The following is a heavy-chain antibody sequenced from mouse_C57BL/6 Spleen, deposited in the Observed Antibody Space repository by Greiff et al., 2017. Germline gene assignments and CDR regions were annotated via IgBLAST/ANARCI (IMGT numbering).Heavy chain of an antibody. CDR2: IYPSDSET. Sequence: QVQLQQPGAELVRPGSSVKLSCKASGYTFTSYWMDWVKQRPGQGLEWIGNIYPSDSETHYNQKFKDKATLTVDKSSSTAYMQLSSLTSEDAAVYDCARGGHYWYFDDWGTGTTVTVSS. J-gene: IGHJ1*03. CDR1: GYTFTSYW. V-gene: IGHV1-61*01. CDR3: ARGGHYWYFDD.